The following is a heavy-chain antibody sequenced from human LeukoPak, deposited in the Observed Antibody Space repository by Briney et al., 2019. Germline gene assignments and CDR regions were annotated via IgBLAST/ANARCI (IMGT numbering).Heavy chain of an antibody. V-gene: IGHV3-15*07. D-gene: IGHD3-22*01. J-gene: IGHJ4*02. Sequence: PGGSLRLSCAASGFAFTNAWMNWVRQAPGKGLEWVGRIKSKADGGTADYAAPVKGRFTISRDDSKNTLYLQMNSLKTEDTAVYYCTTADSSGRFLIDYWGQGTLVTVSS. CDR1: GFAFTNAW. CDR3: TTADSSGRFLIDY. CDR2: IKSKADGGTA.